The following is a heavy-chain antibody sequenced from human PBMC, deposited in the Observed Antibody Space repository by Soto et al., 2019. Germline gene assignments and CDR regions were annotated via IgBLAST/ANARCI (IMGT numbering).Heavy chain of an antibody. CDR3: ARSSGSWRTAALSYYGMDV. D-gene: IGHD3-10*01. CDR2: IIPIFGTA. Sequence: QVQLVQSGAEVKKPGSSVKVSCKASGGTFSSYAISWVRQAPGQGLEWMGGIIPIFGTANYAQKFQGRVTSTAEEPTSTAYMELRSMRSDDTAVYYCARSSGSWRTAALSYYGMDVWGQGTTVTVSS. V-gene: IGHV1-69*01. CDR1: GGTFSSYA. J-gene: IGHJ6*02.